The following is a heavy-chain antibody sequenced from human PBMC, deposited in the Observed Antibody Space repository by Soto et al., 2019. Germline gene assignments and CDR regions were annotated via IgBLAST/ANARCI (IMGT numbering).Heavy chain of an antibody. V-gene: IGHV1-2*02. CDR2: INPNTGGT. J-gene: IGHJ6*02. D-gene: IGHD3-10*01. CDR3: AITMVRGNYGMDV. Sequence: SVKVSCKASGYTFTGYNIHWVRQAPGQGLEWMGWINPNTGGTNYAQKFQGRVTMTWDTSINTAYIDLRSLRSQGTAVYYCAITMVRGNYGMDVSGQGATVTGSS. CDR1: GYTFTGYN.